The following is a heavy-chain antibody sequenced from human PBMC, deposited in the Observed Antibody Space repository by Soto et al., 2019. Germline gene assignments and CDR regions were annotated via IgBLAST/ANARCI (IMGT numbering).Heavy chain of an antibody. CDR1: AFTFNTYV. D-gene: IGHD1-26*01. CDR2: ISGSGGST. V-gene: IGHV3-23*01. Sequence: GGSLRLSCAASAFTFNTYVLSWVRQAPGKGLEWVSGISGSGGSTYYADSVKGRFTISRDNSKNNLYLQMNSLRAEDTAIYYCAKGESGNYRGYFDAWGQGTLVTVSS. CDR3: AKGESGNYRGYFDA. J-gene: IGHJ4*02.